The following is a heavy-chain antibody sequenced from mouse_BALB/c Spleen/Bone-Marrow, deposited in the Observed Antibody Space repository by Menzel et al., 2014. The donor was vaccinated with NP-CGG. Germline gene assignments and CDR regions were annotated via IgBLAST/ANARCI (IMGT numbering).Heavy chain of an antibody. J-gene: IGHJ2*01. CDR2: ISTYYGAT. V-gene: IGHV1S137*01. Sequence: VKLQQPGAELVRPGVSVKISCKGSGYTFTDYGLHWVKQSHAKSLEWIGVISTYYGATSYAQKFKGKATMTVDNSTSTAYMKLARLATEDSASYSGARCDGFDYWGQGTPLTVSS. D-gene: IGHD2-3*01. CDR1: GYTFTDYG. CDR3: ARCDGFDY.